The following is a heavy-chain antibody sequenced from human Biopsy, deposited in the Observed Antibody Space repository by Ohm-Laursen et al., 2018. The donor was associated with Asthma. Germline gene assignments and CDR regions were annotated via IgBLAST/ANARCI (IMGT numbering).Heavy chain of an antibody. CDR3: ARDGRWFDP. CDR1: GFAFTDYW. Sequence: SLRLSCTASGFAFTDYWMHWVRQAPGKGLEWVANIKQDGSEKYYVDSVKGRFSTSRDNAKNSLYLQMNSLRVEDTAVYYCARDGRWFDPWGQGTLVTVSS. V-gene: IGHV3-7*01. J-gene: IGHJ5*02. CDR2: IKQDGSEK.